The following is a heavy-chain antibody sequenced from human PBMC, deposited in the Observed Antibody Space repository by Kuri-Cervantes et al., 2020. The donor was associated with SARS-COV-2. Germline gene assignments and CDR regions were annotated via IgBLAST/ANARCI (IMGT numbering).Heavy chain of an antibody. CDR1: GFTFSSYS. D-gene: IGHD2-2*01. Sequence: LSLTCAASGFTFSSYSMNWVRQAPGKGLEWVSSISSSSSYIYYADSVKGRFTISRDNAKNSLYLQMNSLRAEDTAVYYCARDHEDIVVVPAAIHLFDPWGQGTLVTVSS. CDR3: ARDHEDIVVVPAAIHLFDP. V-gene: IGHV3-21*01. J-gene: IGHJ5*02. CDR2: ISSSSSYI.